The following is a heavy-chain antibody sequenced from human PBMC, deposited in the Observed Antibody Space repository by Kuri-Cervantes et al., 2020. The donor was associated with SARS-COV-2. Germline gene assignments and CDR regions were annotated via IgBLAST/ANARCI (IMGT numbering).Heavy chain of an antibody. CDR1: GYSISRDYY. CDR2: IYHSGST. CDR3: ARARYCSGGSCYWDY. Sequence: SETLSLTCTVSGYSISRDYYWGLIRQPPGKGLEWIASIYHSGSTYYNPSLKSRVTISVDTSKNQFSLKLSSVTAADTAVYYCARARYCSGGSCYWDYWGQGTLVTVSS. J-gene: IGHJ4*02. D-gene: IGHD2-15*01. V-gene: IGHV4-38-2*02.